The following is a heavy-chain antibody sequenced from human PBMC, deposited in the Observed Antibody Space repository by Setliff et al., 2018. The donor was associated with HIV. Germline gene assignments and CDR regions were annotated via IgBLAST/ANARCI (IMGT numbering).Heavy chain of an antibody. J-gene: IGHJ4*02. Sequence: SETQSPTCTVSGPPIGIGSYYWTWIRQPAGRGLEWIGHISASGSSKFNPTLQSRVTLSVDPSNTQFSLNLTSVTAADTAVYYCARRKSGSSYRFFNYWGLGSLVTVSS. D-gene: IGHD3-16*02. V-gene: IGHV4-61*09. CDR3: ARRKSGSSYRFFNY. CDR2: ISASGSS. CDR1: GPPIGIGSYY.